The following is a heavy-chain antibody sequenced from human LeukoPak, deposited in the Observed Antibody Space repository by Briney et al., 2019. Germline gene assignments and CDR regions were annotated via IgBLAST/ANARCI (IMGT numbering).Heavy chain of an antibody. V-gene: IGHV1-2*06. CDR2: INPNSGGT. J-gene: IGHJ4*02. CDR3: ARVLITRYYYDSSGYSTDY. D-gene: IGHD3-22*01. Sequence: GSVKVSCKASGYTFTGYYMHWVRKAPGQGLEWMGRINPNSGGTNYAQKFQGRVTMTRDTSISTAYMELSRLRSDDTAVYYCARVLITRYYYDSSGYSTDYWGQGTLVTVSS. CDR1: GYTFTGYY.